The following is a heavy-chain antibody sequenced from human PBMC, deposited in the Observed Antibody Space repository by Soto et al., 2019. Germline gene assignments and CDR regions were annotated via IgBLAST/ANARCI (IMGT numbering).Heavy chain of an antibody. CDR2: INAGNGNT. Sequence: GASVKVSCKASGFTFTSYAMHWVRQAPGQRLEWMGWINAGNGNTKYSQKFQGRVTITRDTSASTAYMELSSLRSEDTAVYYCARDPSYYGMDVWGQGTTVTVSS. CDR1: GFTFTSYA. V-gene: IGHV1-3*01. CDR3: ARDPSYYGMDV. J-gene: IGHJ6*02.